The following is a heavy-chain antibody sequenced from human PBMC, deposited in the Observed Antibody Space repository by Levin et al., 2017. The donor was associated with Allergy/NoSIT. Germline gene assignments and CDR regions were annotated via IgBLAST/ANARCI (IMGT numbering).Heavy chain of an antibody. Sequence: SQTLSLTCTFSGGSISTSTFYWAWIRQPPGKGLEWIGSVFYNGSTWYNPSLKSRVTISVDTSKNQFSLKLHSMTAADTAVYFCARHCTCNTCYYYYSYGLEVWGPGTTVTVSS. CDR3: ARHCTCNTCYYYYSYGLEV. J-gene: IGHJ6*02. V-gene: IGHV4-39*01. D-gene: IGHD2-2*01. CDR1: GGSISTSTFY. CDR2: VFYNGST.